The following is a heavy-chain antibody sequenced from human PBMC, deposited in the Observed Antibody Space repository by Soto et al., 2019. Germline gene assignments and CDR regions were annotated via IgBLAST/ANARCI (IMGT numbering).Heavy chain of an antibody. CDR1: GFTFSSYA. J-gene: IGHJ6*02. D-gene: IGHD3-10*01. CDR3: ARVTTGITMVRGWWAYGMDV. CDR2: ISGSGGST. Sequence: GGSLRLSCAASGFTFSSYAMSWVRQAPGKGLEWVSAISGSGGSTYYADSVKGRFTISRDNSKNTLYLQMNSLRAEDTAVYYCARVTTGITMVRGWWAYGMDVWGQGTTVTVSS. V-gene: IGHV3-23*01.